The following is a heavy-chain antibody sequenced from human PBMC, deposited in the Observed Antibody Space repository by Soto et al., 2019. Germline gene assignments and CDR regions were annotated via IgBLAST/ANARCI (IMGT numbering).Heavy chain of an antibody. Sequence: GASVEVSCKASGYTFTSYYMHWVRQAPGQGLEWMGIINPSGGSASYAQKFQGRVTMTRDTSTSTVYMELSSLRSEDTAVYYCARSGGYDYGATNFDYWGQGTLVTVSS. V-gene: IGHV1-46*03. D-gene: IGHD5-12*01. CDR3: ARSGGYDYGATNFDY. CDR1: GYTFTSYY. CDR2: INPSGGSA. J-gene: IGHJ4*02.